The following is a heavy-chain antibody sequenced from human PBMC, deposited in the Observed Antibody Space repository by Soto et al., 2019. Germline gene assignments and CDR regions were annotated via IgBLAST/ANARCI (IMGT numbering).Heavy chain of an antibody. Sequence: EVQLLESGGGLVQPGGSLRLSCAASGFTFSSYAMSWVRQAPGKGLEWVSAISGSGGSTYYADSVKGRFTISRDNSKNTLYLQMNSLRAEDTAVYYCAKRSCSGGSCYGSFDAFDIWGQGTMVTVSS. V-gene: IGHV3-23*01. CDR1: GFTFSSYA. CDR2: ISGSGGST. CDR3: AKRSCSGGSCYGSFDAFDI. D-gene: IGHD2-15*01. J-gene: IGHJ3*02.